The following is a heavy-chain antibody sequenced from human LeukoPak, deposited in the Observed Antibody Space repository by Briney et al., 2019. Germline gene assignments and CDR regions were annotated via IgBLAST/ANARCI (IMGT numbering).Heavy chain of an antibody. V-gene: IGHV4-61*05. CDR2: IYYSGST. Sequence: SETLSLTCTVSGGSISSSSYYWGWIRQPPGKGLEWIGYIYYSGSTNYNPSLKSRVTISVDTSKNQFSLKLSSVTAADTAVYYCARVRNSYGYSYYYYYGMDVWGQGTTVTVSS. J-gene: IGHJ6*02. CDR3: ARVRNSYGYSYYYYYGMDV. D-gene: IGHD5-18*01. CDR1: GGSISSSSYY.